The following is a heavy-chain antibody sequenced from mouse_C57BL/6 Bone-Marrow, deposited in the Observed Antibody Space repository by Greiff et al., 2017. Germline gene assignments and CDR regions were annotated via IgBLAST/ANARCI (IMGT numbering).Heavy chain of an antibody. CDR2: IYPRSGNT. J-gene: IGHJ2*01. Sequence: QVQLQQSGAELARPGASVKLSCKASGYTFTSYCISWVKQSPGQGLEWIGEIYPRSGNTYYNEKFKGKATLTADKSSSTAYMELSSLTSEDSAVYFCAEHDGSYFDYWGQGTTLTVSS. CDR1: GYTFTSYC. D-gene: IGHD2-3*01. V-gene: IGHV1-81*01. CDR3: AEHDGSYFDY.